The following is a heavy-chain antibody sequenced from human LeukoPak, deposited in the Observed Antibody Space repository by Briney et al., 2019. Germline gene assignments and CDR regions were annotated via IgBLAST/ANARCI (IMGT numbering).Heavy chain of an antibody. CDR2: FDPEDGET. CDR1: GYTLTELS. CDR3: ATEGCSGGSCQFDY. Sequence: ASVKVSCKVSGYTLTELSVHWVRQAPGKGLEWMGGFDPEDGETIYAQKFQGRVTMTEDTSTDTAYMELSSLRSEDTGVYYCATEGCSGGSCQFDYWGQGTLVTVSS. D-gene: IGHD2-15*01. J-gene: IGHJ4*02. V-gene: IGHV1-24*01.